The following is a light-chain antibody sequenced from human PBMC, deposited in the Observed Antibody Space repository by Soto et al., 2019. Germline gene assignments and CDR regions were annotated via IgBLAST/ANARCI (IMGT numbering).Light chain of an antibody. CDR3: QQYNSYFLT. J-gene: IGKJ4*01. Sequence: DIQMTQSPSTLSASVGDRVTITCRASQSISSWLAWYQQKPGKAPKLLIYKASSLESGVPSRFSGSGSGTEFTLTISSLQPDDFETYYCQQYNSYFLTFGGGTKVDIK. CDR1: QSISSW. V-gene: IGKV1-5*03. CDR2: KAS.